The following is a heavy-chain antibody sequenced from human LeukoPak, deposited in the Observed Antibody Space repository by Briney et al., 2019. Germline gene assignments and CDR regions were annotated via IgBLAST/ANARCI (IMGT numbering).Heavy chain of an antibody. Sequence: SETLSLTCSVYGRSFSVYYWSWIRQPPGKGLEWIGEINHSGSTNYNPSLKSRVTISVDTSKNQFSLKLSSVTAADTAVYYCARFVKSAATDYWGQGTLVTVSS. D-gene: IGHD2-15*01. CDR1: GRSFSVYY. CDR2: INHSGST. V-gene: IGHV4-34*01. J-gene: IGHJ4*02. CDR3: ARFVKSAATDY.